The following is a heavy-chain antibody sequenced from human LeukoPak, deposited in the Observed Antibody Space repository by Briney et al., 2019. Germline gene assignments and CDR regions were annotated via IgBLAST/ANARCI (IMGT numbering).Heavy chain of an antibody. CDR1: GFTFSSYA. CDR3: ARDPYYQGFDY. D-gene: IGHD1-26*01. CDR2: ISYDGSNK. Sequence: SGRSLRLSCAASGFTFSSYAMHWVRQAPGKGLEWVAVISYDGSNKYYADSVKGRFTISRDNSKNTLYLQMNSLRAEDTAVYYCARDPYYQGFDYWGQGTLVTVSS. J-gene: IGHJ4*02. V-gene: IGHV3-30-3*01.